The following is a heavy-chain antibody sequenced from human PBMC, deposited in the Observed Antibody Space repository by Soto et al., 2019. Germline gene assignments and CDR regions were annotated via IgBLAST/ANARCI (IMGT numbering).Heavy chain of an antibody. J-gene: IGHJ3*02. CDR1: GGSISSGDYY. V-gene: IGHV4-31*03. CDR2: IYYSGST. Sequence: QVQLQESGPGLVKPSQTLSLTCTVSGGSISSGDYYWSWIRQHPGKGLEWIGYIYYSGSTYYNPSLKSRVTISVDTSKNQFSLKLSSVTAADTAVYYCARMNPERILEWLSRPMEAFDIWGQGTMVTVSS. D-gene: IGHD3-3*01. CDR3: ARMNPERILEWLSRPMEAFDI.